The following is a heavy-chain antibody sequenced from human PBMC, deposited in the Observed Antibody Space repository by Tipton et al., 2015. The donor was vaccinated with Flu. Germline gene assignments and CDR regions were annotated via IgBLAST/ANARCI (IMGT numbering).Heavy chain of an antibody. CDR3: VRPLEMATIHEPLDI. CDR2: IYPADSDT. D-gene: IGHD5-24*01. V-gene: IGHV5-51*03. Sequence: VQLVQSGAEVKKTGESLKISCSGFGYSFSSYWIGWVRHKPGKGLEWMGIIYPADSDTRYSPSFDGRVTISVDESVTTTYLQWHSLEASDTAIYYCVRPLEMATIHEPLDIWGQGTEVIVSS. J-gene: IGHJ3*02. CDR1: GYSFSSYW.